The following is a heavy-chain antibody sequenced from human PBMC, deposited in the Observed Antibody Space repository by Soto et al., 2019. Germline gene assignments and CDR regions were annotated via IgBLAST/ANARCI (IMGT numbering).Heavy chain of an antibody. CDR2: IIPIFGTA. CDR3: ATPEKDCSGGSCYCGGDDAFDI. V-gene: IGHV1-69*13. Sequence: GASVKVSCKASGGTFSSYAISWVRQAPGQGLEWMGGIIPIFGTANYAQKFQGRVTITADESTSTAYMELSSLRSEDTAVYYCATPEKDCSGGSCYCGGDDAFDIWGQVTMGTVSS. J-gene: IGHJ3*02. CDR1: GGTFSSYA. D-gene: IGHD2-15*01.